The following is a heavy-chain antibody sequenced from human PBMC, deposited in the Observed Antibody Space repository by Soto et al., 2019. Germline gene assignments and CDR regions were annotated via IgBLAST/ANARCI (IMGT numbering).Heavy chain of an antibody. J-gene: IGHJ3*02. CDR3: ARLEGYYGSGTIGGFDI. CDR1: GGSFSTSDNY. V-gene: IGHV4-39*01. CDR2: IYYSGST. D-gene: IGHD3-10*01. Sequence: ASETLSLTCTVSGGSFSTSDNYWGWIRQPPGKGLEWIGSIYYSGSTYYNPSLRSRVTISVDTSVKQFFLRLSSVTAADTAVYYCARLEGYYGSGTIGGFDIWGQGTMVTVSS.